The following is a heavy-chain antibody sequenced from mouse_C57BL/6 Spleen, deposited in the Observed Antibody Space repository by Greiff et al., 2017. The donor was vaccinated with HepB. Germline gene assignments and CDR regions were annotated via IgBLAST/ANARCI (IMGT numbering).Heavy chain of an antibody. D-gene: IGHD1-1*01. CDR1: GYTFTDYY. J-gene: IGHJ4*01. Sequence: VQLQQSGPELVKPGASVKISCKASGYTFTDYYMNWVKQSHGKSLEWIGDINPNNGGTSYNQKFKGKATLTVDKSSSTAYMELRSLTSEDSAVYYCARWDRSYYWTAMDYWGQGTSVTVSS. CDR3: ARWDRSYYWTAMDY. CDR2: INPNNGGT. V-gene: IGHV1-26*01.